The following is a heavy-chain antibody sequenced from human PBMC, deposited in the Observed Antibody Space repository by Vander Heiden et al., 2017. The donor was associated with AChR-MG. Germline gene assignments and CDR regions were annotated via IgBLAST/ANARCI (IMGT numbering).Heavy chain of an antibody. Sequence: QVQLHQRGAGLLKPSETLSLTCTVYGGSFSGHYWSWVRQSPGKGLEWIGEIDQSGSTNYNSSLKSRVTISLDTSKNQFSLNVTSVTAADTALYFCARNRVRGVIMAYYYHSYGMDVWGQGTTVTVSS. CDR1: GGSFSGHY. V-gene: IGHV4-34*01. CDR3: ARNRVRGVIMAYYYHSYGMDV. J-gene: IGHJ6*02. CDR2: IDQSGST. D-gene: IGHD3-10*01.